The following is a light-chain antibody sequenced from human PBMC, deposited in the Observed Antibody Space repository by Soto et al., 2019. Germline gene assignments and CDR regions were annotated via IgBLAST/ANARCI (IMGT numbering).Light chain of an antibody. CDR2: QDS. CDR1: KLGDKY. V-gene: IGLV3-1*01. CDR3: QAWDSSAGV. Sequence: SYELTQPPSVSVSPGQTASITCSGDKLGDKYACWYQQKPGQSPVLVIYQDSKRPSGIPERFSGSNSGNTATLTISGTQAMDEADYYCQAWDSSAGVFRGGTKLTVL. J-gene: IGLJ2*01.